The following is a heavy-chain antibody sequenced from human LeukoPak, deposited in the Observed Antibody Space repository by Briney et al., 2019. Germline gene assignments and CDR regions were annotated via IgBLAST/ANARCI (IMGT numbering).Heavy chain of an antibody. D-gene: IGHD2-15*01. CDR2: INHNGNT. J-gene: IGHJ4*02. CDR1: GDSISSTYF. Sequence: SETLSLTCTVSGDSISSTYFWAWIRQPPGTGLEWIATINHNGNTYYNPFLKSRVTIPVDRSRNQFSLKLTSVTAADTAVYYCARLGYCSGGSCHHDYWGQGTLVTVS. V-gene: IGHV4-38-2*02. CDR3: ARLGYCSGGSCHHDY.